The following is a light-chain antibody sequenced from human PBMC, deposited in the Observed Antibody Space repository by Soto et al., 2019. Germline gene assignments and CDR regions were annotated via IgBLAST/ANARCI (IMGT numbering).Light chain of an antibody. J-gene: IGLJ1*01. CDR2: EVR. CDR3: SAYTSSSTPYV. V-gene: IGLV2-14*01. CDR1: MRDVGAYNL. Sequence: QSALTQPASVSGSAGQSITISCSGTMRDVGAYNLVSWYQQHPGTAPKLIIYEVRNRPSGISSRFSGSRSGNTASLTISGLKPEDEGDYYCSAYTSSSTPYVFGTGTKVTVL.